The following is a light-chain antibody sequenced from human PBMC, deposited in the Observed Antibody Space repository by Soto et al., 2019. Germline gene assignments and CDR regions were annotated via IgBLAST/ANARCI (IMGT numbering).Light chain of an antibody. CDR1: RILLHRNGYNY. CDR2: LGS. CDR3: QHYNSYSEA. Sequence: DIVMTQSPLSLPVTPGEPASISCGSVRILLHRNGYNYLDWYLQKPGQSPQLLIYLGSNRSSGVPDRFSGSGSGTEFTLTISSLQPDDFATYYCQHYNSYSEAFGQGTKVDIK. V-gene: IGKV2-28*01. J-gene: IGKJ1*01.